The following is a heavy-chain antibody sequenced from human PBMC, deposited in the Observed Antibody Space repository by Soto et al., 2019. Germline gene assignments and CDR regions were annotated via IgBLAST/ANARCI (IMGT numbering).Heavy chain of an antibody. CDR1: GGTFSSYA. CDR3: ARSYDSSGYYYH. V-gene: IGHV1-69*13. J-gene: IGHJ5*02. Sequence: SVKVSCKASGGTFSSYAISWVRQAPGQGLEWMGGIIPIFGTANYAQKFQGRATITADESTSTAYMELSSLRSEDTAVYYCARSYDSSGYYYHWGQGTLVTVSS. CDR2: IIPIFGTA. D-gene: IGHD3-22*01.